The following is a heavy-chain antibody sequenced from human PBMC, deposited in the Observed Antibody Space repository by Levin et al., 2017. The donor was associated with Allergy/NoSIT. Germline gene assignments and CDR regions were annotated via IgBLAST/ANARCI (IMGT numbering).Heavy chain of an antibody. J-gene: IGHJ4*02. D-gene: IGHD3-10*01. Sequence: ASVKVSCKASGYTFTGYYMHWVRQAPGQGLEWMGWINPNSGGTNYAQKFQGRVTMTRDTSISTAYMELSRLRSDDTAVYYCARDRGDGLVRWGHFDYWGQGTLVTVSS. CDR1: GYTFTGYY. V-gene: IGHV1-2*02. CDR2: INPNSGGT. CDR3: ARDRGDGLVRWGHFDY.